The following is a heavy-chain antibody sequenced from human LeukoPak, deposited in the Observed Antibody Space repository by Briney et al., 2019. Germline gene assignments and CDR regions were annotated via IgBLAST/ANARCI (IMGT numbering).Heavy chain of an antibody. V-gene: IGHV4-4*02. Sequence: PSGTLSLTCAVSGGSIISSNWWSWVRQPPGKGLEWIGEIYHSGSTNYNPSLKSRVTISVDKSKSQFSLELTSVTAADTALYYCARGGYCSSTSCYVFDSWGQGTLVTVSP. J-gene: IGHJ4*02. CDR3: ARGGYCSSTSCYVFDS. CDR2: IYHSGST. D-gene: IGHD2-2*01. CDR1: GGSIISSNW.